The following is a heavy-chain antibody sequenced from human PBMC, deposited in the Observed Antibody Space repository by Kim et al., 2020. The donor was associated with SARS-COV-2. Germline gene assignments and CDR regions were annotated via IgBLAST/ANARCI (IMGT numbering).Heavy chain of an antibody. D-gene: IGHD1-26*01. CDR3: ARDKGGTSGPLDY. V-gene: IGHV4-31*03. J-gene: IGHJ4*02. CDR1: GGSISSGGYY. CDR2: IYYSGST. Sequence: SETLSLTCTVSGGSISSGGYYWSWIRQHPGKGLEWIGYIYYSGSTYYNPSLKSRVTISVDTSKNQFSLKLSSVTAADTAVYYCARDKGGTSGPLDYWGQGTLVTVSS.